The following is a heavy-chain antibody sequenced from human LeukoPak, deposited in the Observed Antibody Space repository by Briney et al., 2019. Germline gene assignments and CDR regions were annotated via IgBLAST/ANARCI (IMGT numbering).Heavy chain of an antibody. CDR1: GYSFTSYW. V-gene: IGHV5-51*01. CDR2: IYPGDFDT. CDR3: AMEWDIPFDY. D-gene: IGHD1-1*01. Sequence: GESLKIPCQGSGYSFTSYWIGWVRQMPGKGLEWMGIIYPGDFDTRYSPSFQGQVTISADKSISTAYLQWSSLKASDTAMYYCAMEWDIPFDYWGQGTLVTVSS. J-gene: IGHJ4*02.